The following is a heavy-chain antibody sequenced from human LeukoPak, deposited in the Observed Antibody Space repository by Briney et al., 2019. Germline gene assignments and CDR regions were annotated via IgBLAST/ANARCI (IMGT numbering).Heavy chain of an antibody. J-gene: IGHJ4*02. CDR1: GFTVSSNY. Sequence: GGSLRLSCAASGFTVSSNYMSWVRQAPGKGLEWVSVIYSGGSTCYADSVKGRFTISRDNSKNTLYLQMNSLRAEDTAVYYCAREKVGARGNFDYWGQGTLVTVSS. D-gene: IGHD1-26*01. V-gene: IGHV3-66*01. CDR3: AREKVGARGNFDY. CDR2: IYSGGST.